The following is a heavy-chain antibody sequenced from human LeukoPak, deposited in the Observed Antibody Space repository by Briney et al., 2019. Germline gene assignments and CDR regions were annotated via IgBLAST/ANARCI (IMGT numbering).Heavy chain of an antibody. CDR1: GFTFSSYA. CDR3: ARDIKNTAMDY. D-gene: IGHD5-18*01. V-gene: IGHV3-7*01. J-gene: IGHJ4*02. CDR2: IKLDGSEK. Sequence: GGSLRLSCAASGFTFSSYAMSWVRQAPGKGLEWVANIKLDGSEKYYVNSVKGRFTISRDNAKNTLSLQMNSLRAEDTGVYYCARDIKNTAMDYWGQGTLVTVSS.